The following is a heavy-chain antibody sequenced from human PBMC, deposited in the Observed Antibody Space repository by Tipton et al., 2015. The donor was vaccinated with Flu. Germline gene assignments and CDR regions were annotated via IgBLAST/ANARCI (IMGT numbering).Heavy chain of an antibody. CDR3: ARDGGIAAGGYGMDV. V-gene: IGHV4-4*07. Sequence: TLSLTCTVSCGSISSYFWSWIRQPAGKGLEWIGRMYISGSTNYNPSLESRVTMSVDTSKNEFSLKLSSVTAADTAVYYCARDGGIAAGGYGMDVWGQGTTVTVSS. J-gene: IGHJ6*02. D-gene: IGHD6-13*01. CDR2: MYISGST. CDR1: CGSISSYF.